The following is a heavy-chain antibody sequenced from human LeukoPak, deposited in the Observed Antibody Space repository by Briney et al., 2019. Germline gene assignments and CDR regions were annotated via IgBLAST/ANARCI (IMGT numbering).Heavy chain of an antibody. CDR3: ARNKYYYGSRNYGVPNWFDP. Sequence: SETLSLTCTVSGASITSNSCYWGWIRQPPGRGLEWIGSIYYSGSTYYNPSLKSRVTISVDTSKNQFSLKLSSVTAADTAVYYCARNKYYYGSRNYGVPNWFDPWGQGTLVTVSS. V-gene: IGHV4-39*01. CDR1: GASITSNSCY. D-gene: IGHD3-10*01. J-gene: IGHJ5*02. CDR2: IYYSGST.